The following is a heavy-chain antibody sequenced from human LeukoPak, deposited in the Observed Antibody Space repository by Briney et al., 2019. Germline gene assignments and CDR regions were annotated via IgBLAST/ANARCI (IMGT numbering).Heavy chain of an antibody. J-gene: IGHJ4*02. CDR3: ARSNQADDY. Sequence: QTGGSLRLSCAASGFTFSSYWMHWVRQVPGKGLVWVARINPGGSSITYADSVKGRFTISRDNAKNTLYLLMDSLRAEDTGVYYCARSNQADDYWGQGTLVTVSS. CDR1: GFTFSSYW. D-gene: IGHD1-14*01. CDR2: INPGGSSI. V-gene: IGHV3-74*01.